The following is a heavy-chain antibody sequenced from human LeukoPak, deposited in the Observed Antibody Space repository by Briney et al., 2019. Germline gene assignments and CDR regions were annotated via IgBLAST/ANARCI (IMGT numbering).Heavy chain of an antibody. J-gene: IGHJ5*02. CDR3: ARRLTQCDCFDP. V-gene: IGHV6-1*01. CDR1: GDSVSSNSVT. Sequence: SQTLSLTCAISGDSVSSNSVTWNWIRQSPSRGLEWLGRTYYRSTWYNDCAVSVRGRITVNPDTSKNQFSLHLNSVTPEDTAVYYCARRLTQCDCFDPWGQGILVTVSS. D-gene: IGHD2-21*02. CDR2: TYYRSTWYN.